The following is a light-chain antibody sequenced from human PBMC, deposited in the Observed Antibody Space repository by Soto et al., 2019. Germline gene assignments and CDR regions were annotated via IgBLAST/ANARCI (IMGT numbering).Light chain of an antibody. CDR1: QSVLYSSNNKNY. Sequence: DIVMTQSPDSLAVSLGERTTINCKSNQSVLYSSNNKNYLTWYQQKPGQPPKLLIYWASTRESGVPGRFSGSGSGTDFSFTISSLQAEDVAVYYCQQYYTSPWTFGQGTKVDIK. V-gene: IGKV4-1*01. CDR2: WAS. CDR3: QQYYTSPWT. J-gene: IGKJ1*01.